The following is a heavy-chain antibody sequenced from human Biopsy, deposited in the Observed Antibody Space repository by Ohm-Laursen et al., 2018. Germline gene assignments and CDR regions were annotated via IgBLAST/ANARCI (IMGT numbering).Heavy chain of an antibody. D-gene: IGHD3-22*01. CDR2: VYYTGST. J-gene: IGHJ2*01. CDR3: ATDRGYYSDRTVPGYFDL. CDR1: GDSISSYY. Sequence: TLSLTCPVSGDSISSYYWSWIRQPPGKGLQWIGYVYYTGSTDYNPSLQSRVTISVDTSKSHFSLRLRSVTPADTTIYYCATDRGYYSDRTVPGYFDLWGRGTLVTVSS. V-gene: IGHV4-59*01.